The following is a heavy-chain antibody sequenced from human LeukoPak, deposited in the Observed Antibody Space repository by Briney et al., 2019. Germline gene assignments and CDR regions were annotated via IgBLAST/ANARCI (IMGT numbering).Heavy chain of an antibody. Sequence: PGRSLRLSCAASGFTFDDYAMHWVRQAPGKGLEWVSGISWNSGSIGYADSVKGRFTISRDNAKNSLYLQMNSLRAEDTALYYCAKGNWTDNGFANWGQGPLVTVSS. D-gene: IGHD1-1*01. CDR3: AKGNWTDNGFAN. J-gene: IGHJ4*02. CDR2: ISWNSGSI. CDR1: GFTFDDYA. V-gene: IGHV3-9*01.